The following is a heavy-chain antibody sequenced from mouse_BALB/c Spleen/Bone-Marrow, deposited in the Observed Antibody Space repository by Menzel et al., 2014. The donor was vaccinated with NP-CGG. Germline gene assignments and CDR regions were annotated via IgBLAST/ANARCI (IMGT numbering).Heavy chain of an antibody. V-gene: IGHV1-7*01. J-gene: IGHJ4*01. CDR3: ARKGYGNYHYYAMDY. CDR2: INPSTGYT. CDR1: GYTFTNYW. D-gene: IGHD2-1*01. Sequence: QVQLQQSGAELAKPGASVKMSCKASGYTFTNYWMHWIKQRPGQGLEWIGYINPSTGYTEYNQKFKDKATLTADKSSSTAYMQLSGLTSEDSAVYYCARKGYGNYHYYAMDYWGQGTSVTVSS.